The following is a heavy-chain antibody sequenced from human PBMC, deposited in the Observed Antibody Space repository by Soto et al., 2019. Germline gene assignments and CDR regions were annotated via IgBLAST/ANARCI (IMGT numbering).Heavy chain of an antibody. D-gene: IGHD6-19*01. Sequence: EVQLVESGGGLVQPGRSLRLSCAASGFTFDDYAMHWVRQAPGKGLEWVSGISWNSGSIGYADSVKGRFTISRDNAKNSLYLQMNSLRAEDTALYYCARDPAVAGTYYYYYYMDVWGKGTTVTVSS. V-gene: IGHV3-9*01. J-gene: IGHJ6*03. CDR2: ISWNSGSI. CDR3: ARDPAVAGTYYYYYYMDV. CDR1: GFTFDDYA.